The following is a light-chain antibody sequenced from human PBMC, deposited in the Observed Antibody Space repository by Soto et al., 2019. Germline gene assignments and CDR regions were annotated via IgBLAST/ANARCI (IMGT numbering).Light chain of an antibody. V-gene: IGLV3-21*02. CDR3: QLWDTISDRYV. Sequence: SYDLTQPPSVSVAPGQTARITCGGGRVGTERVHWYQQKPGRAPVLVVYDDSNRPSGIPERFSGSNSANTATLTITRVAAGDEADYYCQLWDTISDRYVFGTGTKVTVL. J-gene: IGLJ1*01. CDR1: RVGTER. CDR2: DDS.